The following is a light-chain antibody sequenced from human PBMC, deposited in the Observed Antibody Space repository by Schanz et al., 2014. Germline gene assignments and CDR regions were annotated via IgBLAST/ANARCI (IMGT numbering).Light chain of an antibody. J-gene: IGLJ3*02. CDR2: EVT. CDR1: SSDVGGYNY. CDR3: SSYAGSKAV. Sequence: QSALTQPASVSGSPGQSITISCTGTSSDVGGYNYVSWYQQHPGKAPKLMIYEVTKRPSGVPDRFSGSKSGNTASLTVSGLQAEDEAEYYCSSYAGSKAVFGGGTKLTVL. V-gene: IGLV2-8*01.